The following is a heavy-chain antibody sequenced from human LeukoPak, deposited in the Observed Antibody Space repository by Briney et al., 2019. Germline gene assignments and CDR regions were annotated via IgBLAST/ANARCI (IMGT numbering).Heavy chain of an antibody. Sequence: GGSLRLSCAASGFIFTDYWMNWVRQAPGKGLEWVAMIKYDGIDKQYLDSVKGRFTISRDNSKNTFYLQMNSLRAEDTAVYYCAKDISQNYYDSSGEVYFDYWGQGTLVTVSS. CDR2: IKYDGIDK. CDR3: AKDISQNYYDSSGEVYFDY. V-gene: IGHV3-7*03. D-gene: IGHD3-22*01. J-gene: IGHJ4*02. CDR1: GFIFTDYW.